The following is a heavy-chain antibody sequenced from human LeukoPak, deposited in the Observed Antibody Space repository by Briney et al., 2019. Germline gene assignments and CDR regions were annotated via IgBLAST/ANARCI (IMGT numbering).Heavy chain of an antibody. CDR2: IYYSGST. CDR3: GSTWYSSGWYGD. V-gene: IGHV4-59*01. CDR1: GGSISSYY. Sequence: NPSETLSLTCTVSGGSISSYYWSWIRQPPGKGLEWIGYIYYSGSTNYNPSLKSRVTISVDTSKNQFSLKLSSVTAADTAVYYCGSTWYSSGWYGDWGQGTLVTVSS. D-gene: IGHD6-19*01. J-gene: IGHJ4*02.